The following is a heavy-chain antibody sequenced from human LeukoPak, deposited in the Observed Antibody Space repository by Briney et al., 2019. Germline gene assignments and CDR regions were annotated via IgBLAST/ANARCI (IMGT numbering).Heavy chain of an antibody. CDR3: ARDSDSSSWYWAFDI. Sequence: ASVKVSCKASGYTFTSYGISWVRQAPGQGLEWMGWISAYNGNTNYAQKLQGRVTMTTDTSTSTAYMELGSLRSDDTAVYYCARDSDSSSWYWAFDIWGQGTMVTVSS. CDR2: ISAYNGNT. CDR1: GYTFTSYG. D-gene: IGHD6-13*01. V-gene: IGHV1-18*01. J-gene: IGHJ3*02.